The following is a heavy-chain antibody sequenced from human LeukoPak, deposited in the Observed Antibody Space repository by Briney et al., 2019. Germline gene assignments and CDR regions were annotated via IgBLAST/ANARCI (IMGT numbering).Heavy chain of an antibody. D-gene: IGHD2-15*01. CDR3: ARDPGVGSFDY. CDR2: ISWDGSNK. Sequence: GGSLRLSCTASGFTFIEYGIHWVRQAPGKGLEWVAVISWDGSNKYYADSVKGRFTISRDNSKNTLYLQMNSLRAEDTAVYYCARDPGVGSFDYWGQGTLVTVSS. V-gene: IGHV3-30*03. J-gene: IGHJ4*02. CDR1: GFTFIEYG.